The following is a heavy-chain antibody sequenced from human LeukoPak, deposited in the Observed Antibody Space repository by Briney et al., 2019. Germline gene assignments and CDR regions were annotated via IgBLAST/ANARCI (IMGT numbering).Heavy chain of an antibody. Sequence: GGSLRLSCTTSEFTLSYFWMSWVRQAPGKGLEWVANIKHDGSGMSYVDSVKGRFTISRDNAKNSLYLQMNSLRAEDTAVYYCARGLRGYSYGPPGYWGQGTLVTVSS. D-gene: IGHD5-18*01. J-gene: IGHJ4*02. V-gene: IGHV3-7*01. CDR2: IKHDGSGM. CDR3: ARGLRGYSYGPPGY. CDR1: EFTLSYFW.